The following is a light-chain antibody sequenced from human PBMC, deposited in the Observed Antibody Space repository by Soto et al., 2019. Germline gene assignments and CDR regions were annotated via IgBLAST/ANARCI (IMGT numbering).Light chain of an antibody. Sequence: QSALTQPASVSGSPGQSITISCTGASSDVGGYDYVSWYQHHPGKAPKLMIYEVISRPSGISNRFSGSKSGNTASLTISGLQAEDEADYYCSSYTSINTVIFGGGTQLTVL. CDR1: SSDVGGYDY. CDR3: SSYTSINTVI. J-gene: IGLJ2*01. V-gene: IGLV2-14*01. CDR2: EVI.